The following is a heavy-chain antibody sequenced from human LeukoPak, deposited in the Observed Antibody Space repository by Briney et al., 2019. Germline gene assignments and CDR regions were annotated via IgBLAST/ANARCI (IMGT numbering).Heavy chain of an antibody. Sequence: SETLSLTCSVSGGSISSGSYYWTWVRQPAGRGLEWIGRIYTSGNTNYNPSLKSRVTISADTSKNQFSLKLSSVTAADTAVYYCARDPDSYGENYFDYWGQGTLVTVSS. CDR3: ARDPDSYGENYFDY. D-gene: IGHD5-18*01. CDR2: IYTSGNT. CDR1: GGSISSGSYY. J-gene: IGHJ4*02. V-gene: IGHV4-61*02.